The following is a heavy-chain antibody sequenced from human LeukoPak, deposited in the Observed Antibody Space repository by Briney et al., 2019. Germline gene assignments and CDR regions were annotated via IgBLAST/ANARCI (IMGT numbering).Heavy chain of an antibody. CDR3: ARSSGWYDY. D-gene: IGHD6-19*01. V-gene: IGHV3-11*04. CDR1: GFTVSSNY. CDR2: ISSSGSTI. J-gene: IGHJ4*02. Sequence: GGSLRLSCAASGFTVSSNYMSWIRQAPGKGLEWVSYISSSGSTIYYADSVRGRITISRDNAKNSLYLQMNSLRAEDTAVYYCARSSGWYDYWGQGTLVTVSS.